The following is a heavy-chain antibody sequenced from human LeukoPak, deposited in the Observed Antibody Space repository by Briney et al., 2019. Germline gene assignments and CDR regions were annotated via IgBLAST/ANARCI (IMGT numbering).Heavy chain of an antibody. Sequence: ASVKVSCKVSGYTITELSMHWVRQAPGKGLEWMGGFDPEDGETIYEQKFPGRVTMTEDTYTDTAYMEPSSLRSEDTAVYYCATESYSGNYLYAFDIWGQGTMVTVSS. D-gene: IGHD1-26*01. CDR1: GYTITELS. V-gene: IGHV1-24*01. CDR3: ATESYSGNYLYAFDI. J-gene: IGHJ3*02. CDR2: FDPEDGET.